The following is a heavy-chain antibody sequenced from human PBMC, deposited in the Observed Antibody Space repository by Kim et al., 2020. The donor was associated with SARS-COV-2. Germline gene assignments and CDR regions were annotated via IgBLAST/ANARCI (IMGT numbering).Heavy chain of an antibody. CDR2: GST. J-gene: IGHJ6*03. V-gene: IGHV4-4*02. Sequence: GSTNYNPSLKSRVTISVDKSKNQFSLKLSSVTAADTAVYYCARVSSYYMDVWGKGTTVTVSS. CDR3: ARVSSYYMDV.